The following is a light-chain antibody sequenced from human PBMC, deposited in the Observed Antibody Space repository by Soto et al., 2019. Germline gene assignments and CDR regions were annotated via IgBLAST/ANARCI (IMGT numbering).Light chain of an antibody. Sequence: EIVMTQSPATLSVSPGERATLSCRASQSVSSNLAWYQQKPGQAPRLLIYGASTRATGIPARFSGSGSGTEFTLPISSLQSEDFVVYYCQQYKNWPPEYTFGQGTKLEIK. V-gene: IGKV3-15*01. J-gene: IGKJ2*01. CDR3: QQYKNWPPEYT. CDR1: QSVSSN. CDR2: GAS.